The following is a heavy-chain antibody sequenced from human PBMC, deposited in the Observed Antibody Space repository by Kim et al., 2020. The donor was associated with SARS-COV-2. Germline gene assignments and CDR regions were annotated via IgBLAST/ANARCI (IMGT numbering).Heavy chain of an antibody. Sequence: GGSLRLSCAASGFTFSDYYMSWIRQAPGKGLEWVSYISSSGSTIYYADSVKGRFTISRDNAKNSLYLQMNSLRAEDTAVYYCARDRGPPGYDILTGYYNYYYYGMDVWGQGTTVTVSS. D-gene: IGHD3-9*01. CDR1: GFTFSDYY. V-gene: IGHV3-11*01. CDR2: ISSSGSTI. J-gene: IGHJ6*02. CDR3: ARDRGPPGYDILTGYYNYYYYGMDV.